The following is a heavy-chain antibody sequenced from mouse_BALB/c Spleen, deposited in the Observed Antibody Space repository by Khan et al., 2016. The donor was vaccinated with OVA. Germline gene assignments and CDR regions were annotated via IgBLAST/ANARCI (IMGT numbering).Heavy chain of an antibody. CDR2: IWAGGST. V-gene: IGHV2-9*02. J-gene: IGHJ2*01. CDR1: GFSLTSYG. Sequence: QVQLKQSGPGLVAPSQSLSITCTVSGFSLTSYGVHWVRQPPGKGLEWLGVIWAGGSTNYNPALMSRLSISKDNSKSQYSLKMNSLQTEDTAMYYCAKLEDMWGQGTTPAVSS. CDR3: AKLEDM.